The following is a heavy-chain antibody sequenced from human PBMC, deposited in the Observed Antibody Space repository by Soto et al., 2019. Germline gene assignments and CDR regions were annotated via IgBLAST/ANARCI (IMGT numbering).Heavy chain of an antibody. CDR2: INHSGST. CDR1: GGSFSGYY. J-gene: IGHJ4*02. Sequence: QVQLQQWGAGLLKPSETLSLTCAVYGGSFSGYYWSWIRQPPGKGLEWIGEINHSGSTNYNPSLKSRVPISVDTSKNQFSLKLSSVTAADTAVYYCAREKYYDYIWGSYRAPYYFDYWGQGTLVTVSS. CDR3: AREKYYDYIWGSYRAPYYFDY. V-gene: IGHV4-34*01. D-gene: IGHD3-16*02.